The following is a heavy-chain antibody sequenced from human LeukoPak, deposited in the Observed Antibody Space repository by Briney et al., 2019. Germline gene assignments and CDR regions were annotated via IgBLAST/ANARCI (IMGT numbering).Heavy chain of an antibody. CDR2: IYSGGST. CDR1: GFTVSSNY. D-gene: IGHD4-17*01. Sequence: PGGSLRLSCAASGFTVSSNYINWVRQAPGKGLEWVSVIYSGGSTSYADSVKGRFTISRDTSKNTVYLQMNGLRAEDTAVYYCARSFPGHGETFDYWGLGTLVTVSS. J-gene: IGHJ4*02. CDR3: ARSFPGHGETFDY. V-gene: IGHV3-53*01.